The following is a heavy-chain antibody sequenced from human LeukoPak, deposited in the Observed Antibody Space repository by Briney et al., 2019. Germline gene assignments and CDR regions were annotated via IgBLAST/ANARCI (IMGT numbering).Heavy chain of an antibody. D-gene: IGHD5-18*01. Sequence: HPGRSLRLSCTGSGFTFGDHAMSWVRQAPGKGLEWVGFIRSKAYRGTTEYAASVKGRFTISRGDSASIAYLQMNSLRTEDTAVYYCARGPIQLWIHNAMDVWGQGTTVTVSS. J-gene: IGHJ6*02. CDR2: IRSKAYRGTT. CDR1: GFTFGDHA. V-gene: IGHV3-49*04. CDR3: ARGPIQLWIHNAMDV.